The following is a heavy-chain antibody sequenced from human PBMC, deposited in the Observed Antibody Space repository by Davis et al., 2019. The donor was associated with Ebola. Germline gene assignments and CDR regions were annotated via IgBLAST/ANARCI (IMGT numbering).Heavy chain of an antibody. CDR2: IYHSGST. CDR1: GGSISSGGYS. V-gene: IGHV4-30-2*01. Sequence: SETLSLTCAVPGGSISSGGYSWSWIRQPPGKGLEWIGYIYHSGSTYYNPSLKSRVTISVDTSKNQFSLKLSSVTAADTAVYYCARGYGGKSFYWGQGTLVTVSS. D-gene: IGHD4-23*01. J-gene: IGHJ4*02. CDR3: ARGYGGKSFY.